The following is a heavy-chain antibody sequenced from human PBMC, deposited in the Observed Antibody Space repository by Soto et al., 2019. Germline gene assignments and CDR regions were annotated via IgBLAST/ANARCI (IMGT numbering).Heavy chain of an antibody. CDR1: GFTFSSYA. V-gene: IGHV3-23*01. CDR2: ISGSGGST. Sequence: LRLSCAASGFTFSSYAMSWVRQAPGKGLEWVSAISGSGGSTYYADSVKGRFTISRDNSKNTLYLQMNSLRAEDTAVYYCAKDYRRYSGSHPGWFDPWGQGTLVTVSS. J-gene: IGHJ5*02. CDR3: AKDYRRYSGSHPGWFDP. D-gene: IGHD1-26*01.